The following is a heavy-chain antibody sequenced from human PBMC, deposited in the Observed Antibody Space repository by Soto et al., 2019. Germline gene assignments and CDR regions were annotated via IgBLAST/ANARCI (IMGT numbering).Heavy chain of an antibody. CDR1: GYPVTAYY. CDR3: ARGGGVGVAGSAAFDM. CDR2: INPATGAA. V-gene: IGHV1-2*02. J-gene: IGHJ3*02. Sequence: QLHLVQSGAVVKKPGASVTVSCSASGYPVTAYYMHWVRQAPGRGLEWMGGINPATGAAKYTQTFQGRVPMARDTSTMTVFMELSGLESEETAVFYCARGGGVGVAGSAAFDMWGQGTLVTVSS. D-gene: IGHD3-3*01.